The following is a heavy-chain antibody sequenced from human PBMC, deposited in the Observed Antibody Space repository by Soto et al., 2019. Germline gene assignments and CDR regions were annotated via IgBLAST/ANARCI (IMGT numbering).Heavy chain of an antibody. CDR3: ARDSIAVARLGAFDI. CDR1: GGSISSGGYY. V-gene: IGHV4-31*03. D-gene: IGHD6-19*01. CDR2: IYYSGST. J-gene: IGHJ3*02. Sequence: QVQLQESGPGLVKPSQTLSLTCTVSGGSISSGGYYWSWIRQHPGKGLEWIGYIYYSGSTYYNPSLKSRVTISVDTSKTQCSLKLSSVTAAATAVYYCARDSIAVARLGAFDIWGQGTMVTVSS.